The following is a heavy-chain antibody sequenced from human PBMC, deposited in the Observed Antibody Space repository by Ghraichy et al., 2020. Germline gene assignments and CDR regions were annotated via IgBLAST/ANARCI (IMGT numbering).Heavy chain of an antibody. D-gene: IGHD3-10*01. CDR2: INSDGSSK. CDR3: ARALLGFGQDAFDI. J-gene: IGHJ3*02. V-gene: IGHV3-74*01. CDR1: GFTFSSYW. Sequence: GGSLRLSCAASGFTFSSYWMHWVRQAPGKGLVWVSRINSDGSSKSYADSVKGRFTISRDNAKNTLYLQMNSLRAEDTAVYYCARALLGFGQDAFDIWGQGTMVTVSS.